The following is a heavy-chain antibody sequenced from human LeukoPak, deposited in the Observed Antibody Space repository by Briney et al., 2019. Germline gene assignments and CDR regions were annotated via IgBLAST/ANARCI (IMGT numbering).Heavy chain of an antibody. J-gene: IGHJ4*02. CDR3: ATVRCSGGSCFYNFDH. V-gene: IGHV3-11*06. CDR1: EFTFSNYY. CDR2: ISSSSYT. D-gene: IGHD2-15*01. Sequence: GGSLRLSCAASEFTFSNYYMSWIRQAPGKGLEWVSYISSSSYTNYADSVKGRFTISRDNAKNSLYLQMNSLRAEDTAVYYCATVRCSGGSCFYNFDHWGQGSLVTVSS.